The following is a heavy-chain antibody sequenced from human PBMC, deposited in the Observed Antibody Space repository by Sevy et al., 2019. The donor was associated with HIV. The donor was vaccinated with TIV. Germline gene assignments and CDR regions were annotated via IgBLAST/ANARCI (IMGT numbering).Heavy chain of an antibody. CDR3: ASGNYYDSSGYYYDYYYYYGMDV. Sequence: GGSLRLSCAASGFTFSSYWMSRVRQAPGKGLEWVANIKQDGSEKYYVDSVKGRFTISRDNAKNSLYLQMNSLRAEDTAVYYCASGNYYDSSGYYYDYYYYYGMDVWGQGTTVTVSS. D-gene: IGHD3-22*01. CDR2: IKQDGSEK. CDR1: GFTFSSYW. V-gene: IGHV3-7*01. J-gene: IGHJ6*02.